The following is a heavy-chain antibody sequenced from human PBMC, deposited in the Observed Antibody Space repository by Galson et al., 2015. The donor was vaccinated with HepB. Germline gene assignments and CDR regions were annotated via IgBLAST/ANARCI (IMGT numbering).Heavy chain of an antibody. CDR3: ARAVAAAADAFDI. CDR1: GYSFTSYW. V-gene: IGHV5-51*01. D-gene: IGHD6-13*01. CDR2: IYPGDSDT. Sequence: QSGAEVTKPGESLKISCKGSGYSFTSYWIGWVRQMHGKGLEWMGIIYPGDSDTRYSPSFQGQVTISADKSISTAYLQWSSLKASDTAMYYCARAVAAAADAFDIWGQGTMVTVSS. J-gene: IGHJ3*02.